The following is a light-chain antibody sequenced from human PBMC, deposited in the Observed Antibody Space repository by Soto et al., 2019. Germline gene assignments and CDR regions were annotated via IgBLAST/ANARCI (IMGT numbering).Light chain of an antibody. J-gene: IGKJ1*01. CDR3: QKYNSAPWT. Sequence: DIQMTQSPSSLSASVGDRVTITCRASQGISNYLAWYQQKPGKVPKLLIYAASTLQSGVPSRFSGSGSGTDFTLTISRLQPEDVATYYCQKYNSAPWTFGKGTKVEIK. V-gene: IGKV1-27*01. CDR1: QGISNY. CDR2: AAS.